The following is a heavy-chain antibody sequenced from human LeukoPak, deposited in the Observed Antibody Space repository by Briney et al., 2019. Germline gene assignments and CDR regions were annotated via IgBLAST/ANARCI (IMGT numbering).Heavy chain of an antibody. CDR1: GFTFDDYG. J-gene: IGHJ4*02. V-gene: IGHV3-20*04. Sequence: GGSLRLSCAASGFTFDDYGMSWVRQAPGKGLEWVSGINWNGGSTGYADSVKGRFTISRDNSKNTLYLQMNSLRADDTAVYYCARRLAYGDSADYWGQGTLVTVSS. CDR3: ARRLAYGDSADY. CDR2: INWNGGST. D-gene: IGHD4-17*01.